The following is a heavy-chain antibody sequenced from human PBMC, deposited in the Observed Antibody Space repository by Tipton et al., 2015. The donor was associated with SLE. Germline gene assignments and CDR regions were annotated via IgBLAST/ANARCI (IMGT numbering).Heavy chain of an antibody. CDR3: VRLELPATKADY. CDR2: IYHSGTT. J-gene: IGHJ4*02. CDR1: GFSISSYY. V-gene: IGHV4-38-2*02. Sequence: TLSLTCTVSGFSISSYYWGWIRQPPGKGLEWLGTIYHSGTTYYNPSLKSRLTLSIDTSKNQLSLKLSSVTAADTAVYYCVRLELPATKADYWGPGTLVTVSS. D-gene: IGHD5-24*01.